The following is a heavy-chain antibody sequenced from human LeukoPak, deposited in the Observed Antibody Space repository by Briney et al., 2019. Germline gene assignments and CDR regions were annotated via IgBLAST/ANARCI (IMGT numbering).Heavy chain of an antibody. J-gene: IGHJ4*02. CDR3: ARGADAYDILTGNPFDY. V-gene: IGHV3-11*06. CDR2: ISSSSCYT. CDR1: GFTFSDYY. D-gene: IGHD3-9*01. Sequence: GGSLRLSCAASGFTFSDYYMSWIRQAPGKGLEWVSYISSSSCYTNYADSVKGRFTISRDNAKNSLYLQMNSLRAEDTAVYYCARGADAYDILTGNPFDYWGQGTLVTVSS.